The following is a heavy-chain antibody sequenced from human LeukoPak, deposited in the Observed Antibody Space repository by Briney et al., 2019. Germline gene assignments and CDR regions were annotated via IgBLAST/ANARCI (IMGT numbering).Heavy chain of an antibody. CDR2: MNPNSGGT. CDR3: AGIFGVAMAFDY. V-gene: IGHV1-2*02. J-gene: IGHJ4*02. D-gene: IGHD3-3*01. CDR1: GYTFTSYD. Sequence: GASVKVSCKASGYTFTSYDINWVRQATGQGLEWMGWMNPNSGGTNYAQKFQGRVTMTRDTSISTAYMELSRLRSDDTAVYYCAGIFGVAMAFDYWGQGTLVTVSS.